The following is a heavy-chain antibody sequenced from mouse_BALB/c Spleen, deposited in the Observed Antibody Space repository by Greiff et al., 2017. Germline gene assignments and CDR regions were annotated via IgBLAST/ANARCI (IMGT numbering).Heavy chain of an antibody. D-gene: IGHD2-2*01. Sequence: VKLVESGPGLVQPSQSLSITCTVSGFSLTSYGVHWVRQSPGKGLEWLGVIWSGGSTDYNAAFISRLSISKDNSKSQVFFKMNSLQANDTAIYYCARGRGNGYPFAYWGQGTLVTVSA. CDR1: GFSLTSYG. CDR2: IWSGGST. J-gene: IGHJ3*01. CDR3: ARGRGNGYPFAY. V-gene: IGHV2-2*02.